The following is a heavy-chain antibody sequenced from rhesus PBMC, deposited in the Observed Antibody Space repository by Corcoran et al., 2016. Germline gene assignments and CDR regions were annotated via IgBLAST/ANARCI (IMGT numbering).Heavy chain of an antibody. CDR1: GVYIRNNY. D-gene: IGHD2-39*02. V-gene: IGHV4-173*01. CDR3: ARDLYGGAFDRFDV. Sequence: QVQLQESGPGLVKPSETLSLTCAFAGVYIRNNYWLWNRKAPGRGLEWIVITPGDGWKTDYTPSLNIRVSISVDTSKNQLSLKLTSVSAADTAVYYCARDLYGGAFDRFDVWGAGVLVTVSS. J-gene: IGHJ5-1*01. CDR2: TPGDGWKT.